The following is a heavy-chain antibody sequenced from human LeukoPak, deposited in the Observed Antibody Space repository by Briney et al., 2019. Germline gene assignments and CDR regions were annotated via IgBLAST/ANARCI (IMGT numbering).Heavy chain of an antibody. Sequence: NPSETPSLTCTVSGGSISSSNYYWGWIRQPPGKGLEWIGSIYYSGSTNYNPSLKSRVTISVDTSKNQFSLKLSSVTAADTAVYYCARHRYGDNVPEYWGQGTPVTVSS. CDR2: IYYSGST. CDR3: ARHRYGDNVPEY. CDR1: GGSISSSNYY. D-gene: IGHD4-17*01. V-gene: IGHV4-39*01. J-gene: IGHJ4*02.